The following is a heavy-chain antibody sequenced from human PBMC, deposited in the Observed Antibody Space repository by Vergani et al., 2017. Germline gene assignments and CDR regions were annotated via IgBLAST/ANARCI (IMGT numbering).Heavy chain of an antibody. CDR3: ARAPGRIAAGGDYYYYYMDV. J-gene: IGHJ6*03. V-gene: IGHV4-34*01. CDR2: INHSGST. Sequence: QVQLQQWGAGLLKPSDILSLTCAVYGGSFSGYYWSWIRESPGKGLEWIGEINHSGSTNYNPSLKSRVTISVDTSKNQFSLKLSSVTAADTAVYYCARAPGRIAAGGDYYYYYMDVWGKWTTVTVSS. CDR1: GGSFSGYY. D-gene: IGHD6-13*01.